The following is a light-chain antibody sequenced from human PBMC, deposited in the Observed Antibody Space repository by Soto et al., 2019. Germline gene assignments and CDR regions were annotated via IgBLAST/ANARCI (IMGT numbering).Light chain of an antibody. CDR2: ETY. Sequence: QSVVAQTPSASGPPGQRVTFSCSGGSSNIGGNYVSWFQQLPGMAPKLLIYETYKRPSGVPDRFSGSESGTSASLAITGLQSEDEADYYCAAWDDNLNVVVFGGGTKLTVL. V-gene: IGLV1-44*01. CDR3: AAWDDNLNVVV. J-gene: IGLJ3*02. CDR1: SSNIGGNY.